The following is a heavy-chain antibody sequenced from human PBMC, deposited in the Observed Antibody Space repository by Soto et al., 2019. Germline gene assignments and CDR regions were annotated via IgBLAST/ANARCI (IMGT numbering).Heavy chain of an antibody. D-gene: IGHD1-1*01. CDR2: IYATGST. V-gene: IGHV4-4*07. Sequence: SETLSLTCNVSGASLGGYYWSWIRQPPGKGLEWIGRIYATGSTDYNPSLKSRIRMSVDMSKKQFSLTLRSVTAAHTAIYSFVRDGTRTSRDRFGPRGRGIWGTVSS. CDR1: GASLGGYY. J-gene: IGHJ5*02. CDR3: VRDGTRTSRDRFGP.